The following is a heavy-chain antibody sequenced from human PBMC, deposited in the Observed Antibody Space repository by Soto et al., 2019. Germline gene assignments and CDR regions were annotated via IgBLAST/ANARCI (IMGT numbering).Heavy chain of an antibody. CDR2: IIPILGIA. Sequence: EASVKVSCKASGGTFSSYTISWVRQAPGQGLEWMGRIIPILGIANYAQKFQGRVTITADKSTSTAYMELSSLRSEDTAVYYCARLAVTTSPGDAFDIWGQGTMVTVSS. CDR1: GGTFSSYT. J-gene: IGHJ3*02. V-gene: IGHV1-69*02. CDR3: ARLAVTTSPGDAFDI. D-gene: IGHD4-17*01.